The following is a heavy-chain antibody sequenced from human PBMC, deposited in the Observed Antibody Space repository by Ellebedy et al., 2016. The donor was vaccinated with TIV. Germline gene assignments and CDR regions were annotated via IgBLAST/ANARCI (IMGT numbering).Heavy chain of an antibody. D-gene: IGHD3-10*01. CDR3: ARQRVYHGSGSFPDH. J-gene: IGHJ4*02. CDR2: IYPADSDT. CDR1: GYFFNSHW. Sequence: GESLKISXKASGYFFNSHWIGWVRQMPGKGLEWMGIIYPADSDTRYSPSFQGQVTISADKSTNTAYLQWSSLKASDSAIYYCARQRVYHGSGSFPDHWGRGTLVTVS. V-gene: IGHV5-51*01.